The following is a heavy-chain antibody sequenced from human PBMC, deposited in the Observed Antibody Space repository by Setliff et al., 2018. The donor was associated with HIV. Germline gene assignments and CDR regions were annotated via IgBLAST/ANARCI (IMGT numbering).Heavy chain of an antibody. J-gene: IGHJ4*02. Sequence: SETLSLTCTVSGGSISSRTYYWGCIRQPPGKGLEWIGSIYYSGTTYYNPSLKSRVTMSVDTSKNQFSLRLTSVTAADTAVYFCARLRITMIMMLNYFDYWGQGTLVTVSS. V-gene: IGHV4-39*07. D-gene: IGHD3-22*01. CDR3: ARLRITMIMMLNYFDY. CDR2: IYYSGTT. CDR1: GGSISSRTYY.